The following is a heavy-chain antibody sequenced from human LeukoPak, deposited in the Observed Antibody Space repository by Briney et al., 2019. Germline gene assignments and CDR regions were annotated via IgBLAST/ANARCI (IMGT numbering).Heavy chain of an antibody. D-gene: IGHD3-22*01. Sequence: AASVKVSCKASGGTFSSYAISWVRQAPGQGLEWMGGIIPIFGTANYAQKFQGRVTITTDESTSTAYMELSSLGSEDTAVYYCASTREDYYDSSGYNVINYWGQGTLVTVSS. CDR1: GGTFSSYA. V-gene: IGHV1-69*05. J-gene: IGHJ4*02. CDR3: ASTREDYYDSSGYNVINY. CDR2: IIPIFGTA.